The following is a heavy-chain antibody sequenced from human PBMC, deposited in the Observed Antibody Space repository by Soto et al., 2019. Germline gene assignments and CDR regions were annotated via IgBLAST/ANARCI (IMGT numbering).Heavy chain of an antibody. CDR3: ARLDTAKVGATRPFDY. J-gene: IGHJ4*02. CDR1: GGSFSGYY. D-gene: IGHD1-26*01. CDR2: INHSGST. V-gene: IGHV4-34*01. Sequence: PSETLSLTCAVYGGSFSGYYRSWIRQPPGKGLEWIGEINHSGSTNYNPSLKSRVTISVDTSKNQLSLKLSSVTAADTAVYYCARLDTAKVGATRPFDYWGQGTLVTVSS.